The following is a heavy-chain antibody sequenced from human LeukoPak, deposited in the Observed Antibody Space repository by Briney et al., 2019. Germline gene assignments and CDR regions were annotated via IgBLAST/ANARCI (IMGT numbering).Heavy chain of an antibody. V-gene: IGHV4-31*03. CDR2: IYYSGST. D-gene: IGHD3-3*01. J-gene: IGHJ4*02. CDR1: GGSISSGGYY. Sequence: SETLSLTCTVSGGSISSGGYYWSWIRQHPGKGLEWIGYIYYSGSTYYNPSLKSRVTISVDTSKNQFSLKLSSVTAADTAVYYCARGPWRFLWRDYFDYWGQGTLVTVSS. CDR3: ARGPWRFLWRDYFDY.